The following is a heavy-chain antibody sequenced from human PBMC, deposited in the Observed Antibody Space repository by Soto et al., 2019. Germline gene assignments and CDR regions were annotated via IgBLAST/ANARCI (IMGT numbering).Heavy chain of an antibody. V-gene: IGHV2-5*02. Sequence: QITLKESGPTLVQPTQTLTLTCTFSGFSLNTDGGAVGWFRQPPGKALKWLALIYWDDDKRSSPSLKTRLTITKDTSKNQVVLTMPNTAPVDTATYYCANTMGGNWFAPWGQGTLVTVSP. CDR2: IYWDDDK. CDR3: ANTMGGNWFAP. J-gene: IGHJ5*02. CDR1: GFSLNTDGGA.